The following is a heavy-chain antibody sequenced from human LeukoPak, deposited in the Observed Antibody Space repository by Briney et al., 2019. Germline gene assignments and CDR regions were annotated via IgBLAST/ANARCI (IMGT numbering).Heavy chain of an antibody. CDR3: ARDALGYCSGGSCYADY. D-gene: IGHD2-15*01. CDR1: GYTFTSYG. J-gene: IGHJ4*02. Sequence: ASVKVSCKASGYTFTSYGISWVRQAPGQGLEWMGWISAYNGNTNYAQKLQGRVTMTTDTSTSTAYVELRSLRSDDTAVYYCARDALGYCSGGSCYADYWGQGTLVTVSS. CDR2: ISAYNGNT. V-gene: IGHV1-18*01.